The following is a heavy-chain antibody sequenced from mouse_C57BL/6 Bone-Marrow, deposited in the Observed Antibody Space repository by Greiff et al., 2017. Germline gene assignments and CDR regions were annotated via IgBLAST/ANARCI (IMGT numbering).Heavy chain of an antibody. CDR2: IYPRSGNT. Sequence: QVQLQQSGAELARPGASVKLSCKASGYTFTSYGISWVKQRTGQGLEWIGEIYPRSGNTYYNEKFKGKATLTADKSSSTAYMELRSLTSEDSAVYFCARTGTGLAYWGQGTLVTVSA. J-gene: IGHJ3*01. CDR1: GYTFTSYG. CDR3: ARTGTGLAY. D-gene: IGHD3-3*01. V-gene: IGHV1-81*01.